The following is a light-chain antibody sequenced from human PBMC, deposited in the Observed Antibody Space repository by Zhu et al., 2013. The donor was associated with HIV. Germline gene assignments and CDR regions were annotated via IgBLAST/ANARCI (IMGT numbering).Light chain of an antibody. V-gene: IGLV1-40*01. CDR3: QSYDSSLSAVV. CDR1: SSNIGAGYD. J-gene: IGLJ2*01. Sequence: QSVLTQPPSVSGAPGQRVTISCTGSSSNIGAGYDVHWYQQLPGTAPKLLIYGNSNRPSGVPDRFSGSKSGTSASLAITGLQAEDEADLYCQSYDSSLSAVVFGGGTKLTV. CDR2: GNS.